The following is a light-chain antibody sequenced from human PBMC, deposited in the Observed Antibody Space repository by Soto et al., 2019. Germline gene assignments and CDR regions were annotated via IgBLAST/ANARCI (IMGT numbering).Light chain of an antibody. Sequence: EIVLTQSPGTLSLSPGEGATLSCRASQSFSGDYLALYQSKPGQAPRLLIHGASNRATGIPDRLSGSGSGTDFTLTISRLEPEDFAVFYCQQYGSSLPWTFGQGTKVDIK. V-gene: IGKV3-20*01. CDR2: GAS. J-gene: IGKJ1*01. CDR1: QSFSGDY. CDR3: QQYGSSLPWT.